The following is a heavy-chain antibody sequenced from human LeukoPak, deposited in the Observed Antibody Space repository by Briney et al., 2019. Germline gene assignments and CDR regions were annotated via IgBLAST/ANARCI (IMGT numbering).Heavy chain of an antibody. D-gene: IGHD3-22*01. Sequence: SGTLSLTCAVSGGSISSNNWWSWVRQPPGKGLEWIGEIYHSGSTNYNPSLKSRVTISVDKSKNQFSLKLSSVTAADTAVYYCARDYYDSSGYSYYYYGMDVWGQGTTVTVSS. CDR2: IYHSGST. J-gene: IGHJ6*02. CDR1: GGSISSNNW. V-gene: IGHV4-4*02. CDR3: ARDYYDSSGYSYYYYGMDV.